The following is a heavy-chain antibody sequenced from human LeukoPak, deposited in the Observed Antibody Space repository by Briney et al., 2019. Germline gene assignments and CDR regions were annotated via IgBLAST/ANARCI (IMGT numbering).Heavy chain of an antibody. Sequence: GESLKISCEVSGHRFTNHWIGWVRQMPGKGLEWMGIINLVDSDTKYSPSFQGQVTISLDKSISTAYLQWRSLKASDTAMYYCARRPYSGSPNWFDPWGQGTLVTVSS. J-gene: IGHJ5*02. D-gene: IGHD1-26*01. CDR3: ARRPYSGSPNWFDP. CDR1: GHRFTNHW. CDR2: INLVDSDT. V-gene: IGHV5-51*01.